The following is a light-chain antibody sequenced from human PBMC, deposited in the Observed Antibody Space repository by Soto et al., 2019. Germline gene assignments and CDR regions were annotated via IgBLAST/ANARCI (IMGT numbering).Light chain of an antibody. CDR3: QQRSSWWT. Sequence: EIVLTQSPATLSLSPGEGATLSCRASQSVGTYLAWYQQKPGQAPRLLIHDASNRATGIPARFSGSGSGTDFTLTISSLEPEDLAVYYCQQRSSWWTVGQGTKVEI. J-gene: IGKJ1*01. CDR2: DAS. V-gene: IGKV3-11*01. CDR1: QSVGTY.